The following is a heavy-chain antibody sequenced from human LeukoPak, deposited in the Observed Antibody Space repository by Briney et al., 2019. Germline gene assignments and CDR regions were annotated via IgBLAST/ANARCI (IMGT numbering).Heavy chain of an antibody. V-gene: IGHV1-2*02. D-gene: IGHD3-22*01. CDR2: INPNSGGT. CDR1: GHTFTAYY. Sequence: GASVKVSCKASGHTFTAYYMHWVRQAPGQGLEWMGWINPNSGGTNYAQKFQGRVTMTRDTSISTAYMELSRLRSDDTAVYYCARDYYDSSGFGAFDIWGQGTMVTVSS. J-gene: IGHJ3*02. CDR3: ARDYYDSSGFGAFDI.